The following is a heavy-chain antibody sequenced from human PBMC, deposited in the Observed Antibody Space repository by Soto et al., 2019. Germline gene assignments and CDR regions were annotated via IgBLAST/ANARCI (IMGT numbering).Heavy chain of an antibody. CDR2: IYYSGIT. D-gene: IGHD3-10*01. CDR3: VRAIRAGIINWFDP. Sequence: QVQLQESGPGLVKPSETLSLTCTVSGGSISSYYWSWIRQPPGKGLEWIGYIYYSGITNYNPSLKSRVTMSGDSSKNQFSLKLTSVTTADTAVYYCVRAIRAGIINWFDPWGQGTLVTVSS. CDR1: GGSISSYY. J-gene: IGHJ5*02. V-gene: IGHV4-59*01.